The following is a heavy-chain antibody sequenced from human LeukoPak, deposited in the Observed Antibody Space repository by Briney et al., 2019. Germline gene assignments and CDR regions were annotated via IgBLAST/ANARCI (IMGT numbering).Heavy chain of an antibody. CDR1: GGSIISYY. CDR3: ARRSMVATVFDAFDI. Sequence: SETLSLTCTVPGGSIISYYWSWVRQPAGKGLEWIGRIYTSGSTNYNPSLKSRVTMSVGTSKNQFSLKLSSVTAADTAVYYCARRSMVATVFDAFDIWGQGIMVTVSS. D-gene: IGHD5-12*01. CDR2: IYTSGST. V-gene: IGHV4-4*07. J-gene: IGHJ3*02.